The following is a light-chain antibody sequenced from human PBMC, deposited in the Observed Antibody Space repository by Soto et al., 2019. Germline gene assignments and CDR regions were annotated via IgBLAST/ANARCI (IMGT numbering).Light chain of an antibody. J-gene: IGKJ4*01. CDR3: QKYNTAPLT. CDR1: QSFSTY. V-gene: IGKV1-27*01. CDR2: GIS. Sequence: DFQMTQSPSSLSASVGDRVTITCRASQSFSTYLAWYQQKPGKVPKLLISGISTLQSGVPSRFSGSGYGTEFTLTIGNLQPEDVATYYCQKYNTAPLTFGGGTKVDIK.